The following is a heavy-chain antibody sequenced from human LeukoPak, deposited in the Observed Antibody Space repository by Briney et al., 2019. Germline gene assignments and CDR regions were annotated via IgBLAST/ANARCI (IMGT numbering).Heavy chain of an antibody. CDR2: IYTSGST. Sequence: PSETLSLTCTVSGGSISSYYWSWIRQAAGKGLEWIARIYTSGSTNYNPSLKSRVTMSVDTSKNQFSLKLSSVTAADTAVYYCARDSLLYDSSGYYTDYWGQGTLVTVSS. D-gene: IGHD3-22*01. CDR1: GGSISSYY. CDR3: ARDSLLYDSSGYYTDY. J-gene: IGHJ4*02. V-gene: IGHV4-4*07.